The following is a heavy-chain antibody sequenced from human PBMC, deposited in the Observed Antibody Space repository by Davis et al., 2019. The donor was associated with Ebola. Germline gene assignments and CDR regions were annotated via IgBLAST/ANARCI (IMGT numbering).Heavy chain of an antibody. CDR1: GFTFGNYG. CDR3: ARDEDSSDWVLFPPGAH. V-gene: IGHV3-30*13. J-gene: IGHJ4*02. CDR2: MSSDGINT. Sequence: GGSLRLSCAGYGFTFGNYGMHWVRQAPGKGPEWVAVMSSDGINTFYADSVQGRFTVSRDNSKNRLYLQMHSLRPEDTAIYYCARDEDSSDWVLFPPGAHWGQGTLVTVSS. D-gene: IGHD3-9*01.